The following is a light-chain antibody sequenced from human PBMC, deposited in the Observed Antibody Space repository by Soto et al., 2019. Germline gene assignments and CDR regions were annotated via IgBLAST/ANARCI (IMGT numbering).Light chain of an antibody. J-gene: IGKJ2*01. CDR2: AAS. Sequence: DIVMTQSPDSLAVSLGERATINCKSSQSVLYSSNNKNYLGWYQQKPGKAPKLLIYAASSLQSGVPSRFSGSGSGTDFTLTISSLQPEDFATYYCLQDYNYLYTFGQGTKVDI. V-gene: IGKV4-1*01. CDR3: LQDYNYLYT. CDR1: QSVLYSSNNKNY.